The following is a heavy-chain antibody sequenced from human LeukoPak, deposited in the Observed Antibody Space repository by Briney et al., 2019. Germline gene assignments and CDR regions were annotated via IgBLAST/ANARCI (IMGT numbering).Heavy chain of an antibody. V-gene: IGHV1-46*01. J-gene: IGHJ4*02. CDR1: GNAFTSYY. D-gene: IGHD4-17*01. CDR2: VNPSGSTT. Sequence: ASVKVSCKASGNAFTSYYMHWVRQAPGQGLEWMGVVNPSGSTTNYAQKFQGRVTMTRDTSTNTVYMELSSLRSEDTAVYYCARAGDASNDYGDFDYWGQGTLVTVSS. CDR3: ARAGDASNDYGDFDY.